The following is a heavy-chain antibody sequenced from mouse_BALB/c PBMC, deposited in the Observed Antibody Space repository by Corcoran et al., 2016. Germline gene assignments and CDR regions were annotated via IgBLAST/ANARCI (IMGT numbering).Heavy chain of an antibody. D-gene: IGHD2-4*01. V-gene: IGHV14-1*02. Sequence: EVQLQQSGAELVRPGALVKLSCKASGFNIKDYYMHWVKQRPEQGLELIGWIDPENGNTIYDPKFQGKASITADTSSNTAYLQLSSLTSEDTAVYYCASIYYDYAWFAYWGQGTLVTVSA. J-gene: IGHJ3*01. CDR1: GFNIKDYY. CDR2: IDPENGNT. CDR3: ASIYYDYAWFAY.